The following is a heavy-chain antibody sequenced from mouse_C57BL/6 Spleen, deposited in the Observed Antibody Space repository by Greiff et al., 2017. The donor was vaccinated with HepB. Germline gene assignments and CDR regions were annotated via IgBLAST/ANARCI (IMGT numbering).Heavy chain of an antibody. D-gene: IGHD1-1*01. CDR2: IWWDDDK. Sequence: QVTLKVSGPGILQPSQTLSLTCSFSGFSLSTFGMGVGWIRQPSGKGLEWLAHIWWDDDKYYNPALKSRLTISKDTSKNQVFLKIANVDTADTATYYCARMTTVVATRYYYAMDYWGQGTSVTVSS. V-gene: IGHV8-8*01. CDR1: GFSLSTFGMG. CDR3: ARMTTVVATRYYYAMDY. J-gene: IGHJ4*01.